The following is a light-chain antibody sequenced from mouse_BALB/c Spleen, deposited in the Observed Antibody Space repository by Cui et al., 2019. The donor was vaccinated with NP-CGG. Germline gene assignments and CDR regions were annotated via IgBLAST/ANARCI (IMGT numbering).Light chain of an antibody. CDR2: GTN. Sequence: QAVVTQESALTTSPGETVTLTCRSSTGAVTTSNYVNGVQEKPEHLFTVLIGGTNNRAPGVPARFSGSLIGDKAALTITGAQTEDEAIYFCALWYSNHWVFGGGTKLTVL. V-gene: IGLV1*01. CDR3: ALWYSNHWV. CDR1: TGAVTTSNY. J-gene: IGLJ1*01.